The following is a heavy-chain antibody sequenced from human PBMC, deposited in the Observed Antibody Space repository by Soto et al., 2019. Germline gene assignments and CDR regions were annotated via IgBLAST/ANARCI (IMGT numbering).Heavy chain of an antibody. V-gene: IGHV1-69*01. CDR1: GGTFTSYA. CDR2: IIPGFDTT. D-gene: IGHD5-18*01. J-gene: IGHJ6*02. Sequence: QVHLVQSGAEVRKPGSSVKVSCTTSGGTFTSYAVSWVRQVPGQGLQWMGGIIPGFDTTFYAQKFQGRVTITADESPNSAYMDLRGLRSEDTAVYYCARDQGLFVHTGMVIDYYGMDVWGPGTTVTVSS. CDR3: ARDQGLFVHTGMVIDYYGMDV.